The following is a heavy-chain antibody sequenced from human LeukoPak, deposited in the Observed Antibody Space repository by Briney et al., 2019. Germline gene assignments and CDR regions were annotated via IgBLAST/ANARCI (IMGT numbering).Heavy chain of an antibody. D-gene: IGHD3-10*01. V-gene: IGHV3-21*01. Sequence: GGSLRLSCAASGFTFSSYAMNWVRQAPGKGLEWVSSISSSSSYIYYADSVKGRFTIPRDNAKNSLYLQMNSLRAEDTAVYYCARHKREWFGGLNQYFDYWAREPWSPSPQ. CDR3: ARHKREWFGGLNQYFDY. CDR1: GFTFSSYA. J-gene: IGHJ4*02. CDR2: ISSSSSYI.